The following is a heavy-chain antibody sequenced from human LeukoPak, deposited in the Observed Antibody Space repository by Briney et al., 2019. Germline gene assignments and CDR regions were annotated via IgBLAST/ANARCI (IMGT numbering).Heavy chain of an antibody. Sequence: PGGSLRLSCATSGFTFSNYGMHWVRQAPGKGLEWVAVISYDGSNKYYADSVKGRFTISRDNSKNTLYVQMNSLRPEDAAVYYCANLPLWGQGTLVTVSS. CDR3: ANLPL. CDR2: ISYDGSNK. V-gene: IGHV3-30*18. CDR1: GFTFSNYG. J-gene: IGHJ4*02.